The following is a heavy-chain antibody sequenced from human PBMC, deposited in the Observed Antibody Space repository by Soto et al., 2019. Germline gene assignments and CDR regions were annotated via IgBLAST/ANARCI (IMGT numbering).Heavy chain of an antibody. Sequence: SVKVSCKASGGIFSSYAISWVRQAPGQGLEWMGGIIPIFGTANYAQKFQGRVTITADESTSTAYMELSSLRSEDTAVYYCARDRIAAAGRIWFDPWGQGTLVTVSS. CDR3: ARDRIAAAGRIWFDP. CDR1: GGIFSSYA. D-gene: IGHD6-13*01. J-gene: IGHJ5*02. V-gene: IGHV1-69*13. CDR2: IIPIFGTA.